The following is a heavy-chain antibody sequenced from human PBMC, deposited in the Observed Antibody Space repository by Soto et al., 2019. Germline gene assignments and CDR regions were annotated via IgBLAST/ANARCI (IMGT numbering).Heavy chain of an antibody. CDR3: ATEVRFLEWLPYYYMDV. CDR2: INPSGGST. Sequence: ASVKVSCKASGYTFTSYYMHWVRQAPGQGLEWMGIINPSGGSTNYAQKFQGRVTITADKSTSTAYMELSSLRSEDTAVYYCATEVRFLEWLPYYYMDVWGKGTTVTVSS. D-gene: IGHD3-3*01. CDR1: GYTFTSYY. V-gene: IGHV1-46*01. J-gene: IGHJ6*03.